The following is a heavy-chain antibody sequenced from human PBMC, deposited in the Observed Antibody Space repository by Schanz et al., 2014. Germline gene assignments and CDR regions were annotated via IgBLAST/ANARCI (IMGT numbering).Heavy chain of an antibody. CDR3: VSQTGSPNY. V-gene: IGHV3-66*04. CDR1: GFTFSIYS. J-gene: IGHJ4*02. Sequence: EVQLVESGGGLVQPGGSLRLSCAASGFTFSIYSMNWVRQAPGKGLEWVSFIYIGGNTYYADSVKGRFTISRDNSKNTLYLQMKSLRAEDTAVYFCVSQTGSPNYWGQGTLVTVSS. CDR2: IYIGGNT. D-gene: IGHD6-13*01.